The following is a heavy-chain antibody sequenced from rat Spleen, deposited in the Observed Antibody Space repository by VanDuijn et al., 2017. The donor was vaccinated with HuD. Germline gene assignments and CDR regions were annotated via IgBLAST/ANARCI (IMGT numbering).Heavy chain of an antibody. J-gene: IGHJ1*01. D-gene: IGHD1-12*02. V-gene: IGHV5-29*01. CDR3: TRDGTSYWYFDF. CDR1: GFTFSNYG. Sequence: EVQLVESGGGLVQPGRSLKLSCAASGFTFSNYGMAWVRQAPTKGLEWVASISYDGSSTYYRDSVKGRFTISRDNAKSTLYLQMNSLRSEDTATYYCTRDGTSYWYFDFWGPGTMVTVSS. CDR2: ISYDGSST.